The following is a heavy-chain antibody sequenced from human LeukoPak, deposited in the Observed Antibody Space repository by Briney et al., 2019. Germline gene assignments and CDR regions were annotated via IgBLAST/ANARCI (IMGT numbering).Heavy chain of an antibody. J-gene: IGHJ5*02. CDR2: INHSGST. CDR1: GGSISSYY. D-gene: IGHD3-10*01. CDR3: ARVRYYGSKPFDP. V-gene: IGHV4-34*01. Sequence: SETLSPTCTVSGGSISSYYWSWIRQPPGKGLEWIGEINHSGSTNYNPSLKSRVAISVDTSKNQFSLKLSSVTAADTAVYYCARVRYYGSKPFDPWGQGTLVTVSS.